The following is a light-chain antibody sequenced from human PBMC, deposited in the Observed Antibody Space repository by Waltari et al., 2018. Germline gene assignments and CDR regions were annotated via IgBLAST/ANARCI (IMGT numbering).Light chain of an antibody. CDR3: QQRTDGLT. Sequence: EVVLTQSPATLSLSPGEGATLSCRASQSSNRNLAWYQQKPGQAPRLLMYDASNRATGIPDRFSGSGSGTDFTLTITRLEPEDFAVYYCQQRTDGLTFGQGTRLEIK. CDR2: DAS. J-gene: IGKJ5*01. V-gene: IGKV3-11*01. CDR1: QSSNRN.